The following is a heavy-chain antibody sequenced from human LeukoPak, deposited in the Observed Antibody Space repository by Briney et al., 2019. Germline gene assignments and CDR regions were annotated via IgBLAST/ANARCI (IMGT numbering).Heavy chain of an antibody. CDR2: TYYRSKWYH. CDR3: ARDPAYNYGMDV. V-gene: IGHV6-1*01. CDR1: GDSVSILSSA. Sequence: SQTLSLTCALSGDSVSILSSAWNWIRQSPSRGLEWLGRTYYRSKWYHDYAISVKSRISVNPDTSKNQFSLQLSSVTPEDTAEYYCARDPAYNYGMDVWGQGTTVTVSS. D-gene: IGHD2-2*01. J-gene: IGHJ6*02.